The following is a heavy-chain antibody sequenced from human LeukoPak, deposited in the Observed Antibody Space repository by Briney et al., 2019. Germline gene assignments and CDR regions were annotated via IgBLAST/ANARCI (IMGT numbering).Heavy chain of an antibody. J-gene: IGHJ4*02. V-gene: IGHV3-7*01. CDR2: IKQDRSEK. Sequence: EGSLRLSCAASGFTFSSYWMSWVRQAPGRGLEWVDNIKQDRSEKSYVDSVNGRFTISRDNAKNSLYLQMNSLRAEDTAVYYCARLLRSDYWGQGTLVTVSS. D-gene: IGHD4-17*01. CDR1: GFTFSSYW. CDR3: ARLLRSDY.